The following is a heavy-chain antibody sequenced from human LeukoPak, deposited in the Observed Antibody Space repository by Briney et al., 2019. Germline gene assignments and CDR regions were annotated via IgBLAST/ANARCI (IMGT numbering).Heavy chain of an antibody. CDR2: IYYSGST. V-gene: IGHV4-59*12. CDR3: ARGGLNGAFDI. CDR1: GGSFSGYY. D-gene: IGHD2-8*01. Sequence: SETLSLTCAVYGGSFSGYYWSWIRQPPGKGLEWIGYIYYSGSTNYNPSPKSRVTISVDTSKNQFSLKLSSVTAADTAVYYCARGGLNGAFDIWGQGTMVTVSS. J-gene: IGHJ3*02.